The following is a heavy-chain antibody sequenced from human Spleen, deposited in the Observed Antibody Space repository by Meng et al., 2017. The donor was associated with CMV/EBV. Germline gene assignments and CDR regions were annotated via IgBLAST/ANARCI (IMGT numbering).Heavy chain of an antibody. CDR1: GFTFSSYG. CDR2: ISYDGSKK. CDR3: ARDPTQYYYDTSGYYPDY. J-gene: IGHJ4*02. Sequence: GESLKISCAASGFTFSSYGFHWVRQAPGKGLEWVALISYDGSKKYYADSVKGRFTISRDDSKNTLYLQMNSLRAEDTAVYYCARDPTQYYYDTSGYYPDYWGQGTLVTVSS. V-gene: IGHV3-30*14. D-gene: IGHD3-22*01.